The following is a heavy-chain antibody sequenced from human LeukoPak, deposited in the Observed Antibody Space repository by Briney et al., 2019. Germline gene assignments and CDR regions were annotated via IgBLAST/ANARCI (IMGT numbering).Heavy chain of an antibody. J-gene: IGHJ4*02. Sequence: SETLSLTCTVSGGSISSSSYYWGWIRQPPGKGLEWIGSIYYSGSTYYNPSLKSRVTISVDTSKNQFSLKLSSVTAADTAVYYCARGRDLRGLKRAFLCSGGSCHPYYFDYWGQGTLVTVSS. D-gene: IGHD2-15*01. CDR3: ARGRDLRGLKRAFLCSGGSCHPYYFDY. CDR2: IYYSGST. CDR1: GGSISSSSYY. V-gene: IGHV4-39*07.